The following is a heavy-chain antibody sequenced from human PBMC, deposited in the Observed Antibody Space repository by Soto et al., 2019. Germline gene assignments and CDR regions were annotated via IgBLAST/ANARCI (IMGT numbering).Heavy chain of an antibody. CDR1: GGSISSYY. CDR3: ARGEERVARPSGS. J-gene: IGHJ5*02. V-gene: IGHV4-59*01. D-gene: IGHD2-15*01. CDR2: IYYSGRT. Sequence: QVQLQESGPGLVKPSETLSLTCTVSGGSISSYYWSWIRQPPGKGLEWIGYIYYSGRTNYIPYLRSPVTISVDTAKYPFSLKLSSVTAADTAVCYCARGEERVARPSGSWGQGTLVTVSS.